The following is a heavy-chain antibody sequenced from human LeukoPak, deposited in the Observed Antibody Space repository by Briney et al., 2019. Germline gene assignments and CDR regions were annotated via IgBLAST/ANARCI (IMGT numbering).Heavy chain of an antibody. D-gene: IGHD3-10*01. Sequence: PSETLSLTCTVSGGSISSSSYYWGWIRQPPGKGLEWIGSIYYSGSTYYNPSLKSRVTISLDTSKNQFSLKLSSVTAAETAVYYCARQLYYGSGSYLYAFDIWGQGTMVTVSS. CDR1: GGSISSSSYY. CDR3: ARQLYYGSGSYLYAFDI. V-gene: IGHV4-39*01. CDR2: IYYSGST. J-gene: IGHJ3*02.